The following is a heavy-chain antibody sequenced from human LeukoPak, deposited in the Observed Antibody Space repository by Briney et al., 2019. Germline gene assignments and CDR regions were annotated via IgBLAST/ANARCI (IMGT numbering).Heavy chain of an antibody. V-gene: IGHV3-48*01. CDR3: ARRITASGKQYFDP. Sequence: GGSLRLSCAASGFTFSTYSVNWVRQAPGKGLEWVSYISSSSSTIYYADSVQGRFTISRDNAKNSLYLQMNSLRAEDRAVYYCARRITASGKQYFDPWGQGTLVTVSS. D-gene: IGHD6-25*01. CDR2: ISSSSSTI. J-gene: IGHJ4*02. CDR1: GFTFSTYS.